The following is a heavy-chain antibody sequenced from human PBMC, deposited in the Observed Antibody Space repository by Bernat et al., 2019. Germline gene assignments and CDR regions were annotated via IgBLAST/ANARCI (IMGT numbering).Heavy chain of an antibody. V-gene: IGHV4-34*01. Sequence: QVQLRQWGAGLLKPSETLSLTCGVFGGSFSDVYWSWIGQPPGKGLEWIGEINHNGETYYNPSLETRVTISVDTSKSQFSLRLTSVTAADTAVYYCARGKRWGSSFDPWGQGTLVTISS. CDR2: INHNGET. D-gene: IGHD3-16*01. J-gene: IGHJ5*02. CDR3: ARGKRWGSSFDP. CDR1: GGSFSDVY.